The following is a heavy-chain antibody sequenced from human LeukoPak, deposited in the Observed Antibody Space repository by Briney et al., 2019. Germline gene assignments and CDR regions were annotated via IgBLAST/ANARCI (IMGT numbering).Heavy chain of an antibody. V-gene: IGHV1-69*13. CDR2: IIPIFGTA. J-gene: IGHJ6*03. Sequence: SVKVSCKASGGTFSSYAISWVRQAPGQGLEWMGGIIPIFGTANYAQKFQGRVTITADEPTSTAYMELSSLRSEDTAVYYCARTIPNTNYDILTGSSYYYYYYMDVWGKGTTVTISS. D-gene: IGHD3-9*01. CDR3: ARTIPNTNYDILTGSSYYYYYYMDV. CDR1: GGTFSSYA.